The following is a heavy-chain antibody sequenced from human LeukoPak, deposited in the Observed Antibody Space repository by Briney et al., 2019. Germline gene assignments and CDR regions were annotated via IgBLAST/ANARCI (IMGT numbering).Heavy chain of an antibody. CDR3: ASFGISWRSSY. Sequence: GGSLRLSCAASGFSFSSHWVHWVRQAPGKGLVWVSRISDDGSYTSNVDSVKGRFTISRDSVNNMLYLHMNSLRAEDTAVYYCASFGISWRSSYWGQGTLVTVSS. CDR2: ISDDGSYT. CDR1: GFSFSSHW. D-gene: IGHD2-21*01. J-gene: IGHJ4*02. V-gene: IGHV3-74*01.